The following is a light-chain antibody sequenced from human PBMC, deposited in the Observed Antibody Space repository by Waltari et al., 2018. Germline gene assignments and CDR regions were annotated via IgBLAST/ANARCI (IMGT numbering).Light chain of an antibody. J-gene: IGLJ2*01. CDR2: RDN. CDR1: NY. Sequence: NYPYWYQQLPGMAPRLLIYRDNQRPPGVPDRFSGSQSGTSASLAISGLRSEDEADYYCAAWDDRLRGPLFGGGTKLTVL. V-gene: IGLV1-47*01. CDR3: AAWDDRLRGPL.